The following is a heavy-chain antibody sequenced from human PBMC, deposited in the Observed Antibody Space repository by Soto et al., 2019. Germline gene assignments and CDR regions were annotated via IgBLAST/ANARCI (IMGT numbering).Heavy chain of an antibody. J-gene: IGHJ4*02. CDR3: VRHSSYYDFWSGYYRPYYFDY. Sequence: QLQLQESGPGLVKPSETLSLTCTVSGGSISSSSYYWGWIRQPPGKGLEWIGSIYYSGSTYYNPSLKSRVTISVDTSKNQFSLKLSSVTAADTAVYYCVRHSSYYDFWSGYYRPYYFDYWGQGTLVTVSS. CDR1: GGSISSSSYY. V-gene: IGHV4-39*01. D-gene: IGHD3-3*01. CDR2: IYYSGST.